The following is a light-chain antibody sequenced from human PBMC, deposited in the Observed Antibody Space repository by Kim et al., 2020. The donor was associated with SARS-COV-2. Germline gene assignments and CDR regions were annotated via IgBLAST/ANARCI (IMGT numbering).Light chain of an antibody. J-gene: IGLJ3*02. V-gene: IGLV2-11*01. CDR1: SSDVGSCNY. CDR2: DII. Sequence: QSALTQPRSVSGSPGQSVTISCTGTSSDVGSCNYVSWYQQHPGKAPKLLIYDIIKRPSGVPDRFSGSKSGNTASLTISGLQAEDEADYYCCSCAGSSTLFGGGTQLTVL. CDR3: CSCAGSSTL.